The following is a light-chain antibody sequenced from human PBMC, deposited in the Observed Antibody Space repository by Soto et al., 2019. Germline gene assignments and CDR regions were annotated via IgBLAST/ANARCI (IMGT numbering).Light chain of an antibody. CDR2: AAS. CDR3: QHFGSSLFT. J-gene: IGKJ3*01. CDR1: QSISSSY. V-gene: IGKV3-20*01. Sequence: EIVLTQSPGTLSLSPGERATLSCRTSQSISSSYLAWYQQKPGQAPRLLIYAASSRAAGIPDKFSGSGSGTDFXLTIXXXXXXDFAVYYCQHFGSSLFTFGPGTKVDIK.